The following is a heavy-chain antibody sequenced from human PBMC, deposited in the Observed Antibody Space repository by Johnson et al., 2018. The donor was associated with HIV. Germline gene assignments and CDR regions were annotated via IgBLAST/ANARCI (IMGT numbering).Heavy chain of an antibody. J-gene: IGHJ3*02. CDR3: AKPNGNAFDI. CDR2: LSGSGVST. Sequence: VQLVESGGGLVQPGGSLRLSCAASGFTFGSYAMSWVRQAPGKGLEWVSALSGSGVSTYYADSVKDRFTISRDNSKNTLYLQMKSLRAEDTAVYFCAKPNGNAFDIWGQGTMVTVSS. D-gene: IGHD4-23*01. CDR1: GFTFGSYA. V-gene: IGHV3-23*04.